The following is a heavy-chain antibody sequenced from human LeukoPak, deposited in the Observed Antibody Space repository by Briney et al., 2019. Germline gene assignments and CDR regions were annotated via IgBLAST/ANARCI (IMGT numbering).Heavy chain of an antibody. D-gene: IGHD3-10*01. CDR2: ISAYNGNT. CDR1: GYTFTSYG. V-gene: IGHV1-18*01. J-gene: IGHJ6*03. Sequence: ASVKVSCKASGYTFTSYGITWVRQAPGQGLEWMGWISAYNGNTNYAQKLQGRVTMATDTSTSTAYMELRSLRSEDTAVYYCARDSGSGSYYSYYYYMDVWGKGTTVTVSS. CDR3: ARDSGSGSYYSYYYYMDV.